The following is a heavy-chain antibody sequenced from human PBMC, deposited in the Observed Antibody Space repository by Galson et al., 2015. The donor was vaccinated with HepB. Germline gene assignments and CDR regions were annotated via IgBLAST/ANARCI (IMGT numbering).Heavy chain of an antibody. CDR1: GFTFSSYS. D-gene: IGHD4-23*01. Sequence: SLRLSCAASGFTFSSYSMNWVRQAPGKGLEWVSSISSSSSYIYYADSAKGRFTISRDNAKNSLYLQMNSLRAEDTAVYYCARDKAAGNSPVDYWGQGTLVTVSS. V-gene: IGHV3-21*01. J-gene: IGHJ4*02. CDR3: ARDKAAGNSPVDY. CDR2: ISSSSSYI.